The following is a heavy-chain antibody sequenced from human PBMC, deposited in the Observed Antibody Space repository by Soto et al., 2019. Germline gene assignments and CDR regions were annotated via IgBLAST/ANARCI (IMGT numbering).Heavy chain of an antibody. CDR2: IYYSGST. CDR1: GGSLSSYY. J-gene: IGHJ4*02. Sequence: SETLSLTCTVSGGSLSSYYWSWIRQPPGKGLEWIGYIYYSGSTNYNPSLKSRVTISVDTSKNQFSLKLSSVTAADTAVYYCARLDPITGYYFDYWGQGTLVTVSS. V-gene: IGHV4-59*08. CDR3: ARLDPITGYYFDY.